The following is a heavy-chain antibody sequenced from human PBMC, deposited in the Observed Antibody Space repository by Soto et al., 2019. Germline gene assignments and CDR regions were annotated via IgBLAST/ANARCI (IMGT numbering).Heavy chain of an antibody. Sequence: QITLNESGPTQVKPRQTLTLTCTFSGFSLTTSGVGVGWIRQSPGKAPEWLALIYWDDDKRYSPSLKSRLTITKDRSKIQVVLTLADLDPADTSIYYCAHRVLRTVFGLVTTTAIYFDFWGQGTPVAVSS. D-gene: IGHD3-3*01. CDR2: IYWDDDK. CDR1: GFSLTTSGVG. J-gene: IGHJ4*02. V-gene: IGHV2-5*02. CDR3: AHRVLRTVFGLVTTTAIYFDF.